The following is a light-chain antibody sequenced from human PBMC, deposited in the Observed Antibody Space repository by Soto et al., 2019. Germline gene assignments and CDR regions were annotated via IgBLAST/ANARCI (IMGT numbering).Light chain of an antibody. CDR3: QSYDSSLSGRV. J-gene: IGLJ1*01. CDR1: SSNIGAGYD. CDR2: GNS. V-gene: IGLV1-40*01. Sequence: QSVLTQPPSVSGAPGQRVTISCTGSSSNIGAGYDVHWYQQLPGTAHKLLISGNSNRPSGVPDRFSGSKSGTSASLAITGLQAEDEADYYCQSYDSSLSGRVFGTGTKLTVL.